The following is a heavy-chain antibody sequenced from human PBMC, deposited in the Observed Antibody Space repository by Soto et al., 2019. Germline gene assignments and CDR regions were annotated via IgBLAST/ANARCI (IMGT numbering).Heavy chain of an antibody. CDR3: ARGARGLYYMDV. J-gene: IGHJ6*03. CDR1: GLTFNSYW. V-gene: IGHV3-74*01. CDR2: INGDGSST. Sequence: EVQLVESGGGLVQPGGSLRLSCAASGLTFNSYWMHWVRQAPGKGLVWVSRINGDGSSTNYADSVKGRFTVSRDNAKNTVYLQMNSLRGEDTAVYYCARGARGLYYMDVWGKGTTVTVSS.